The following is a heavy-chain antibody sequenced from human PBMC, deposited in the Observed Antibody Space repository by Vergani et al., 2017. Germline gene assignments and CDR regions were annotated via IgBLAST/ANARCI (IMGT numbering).Heavy chain of an antibody. J-gene: IGHJ3*01. CDR2: ISGNNDDV. CDR1: GFTFSHYS. CDR3: VRDVRVSRT. V-gene: IGHV3-21*01. Sequence: EVQMVESGGGLVKPGGSLRLSCVASGFTFSHYSMNWVRQAPGKGLEWVSSISGNNDDVYYAHSVKGRFTIPRDNAKNSLDLDMNSLGAEETAVYYCVRDVRVSRTWGQGTLVAVSS.